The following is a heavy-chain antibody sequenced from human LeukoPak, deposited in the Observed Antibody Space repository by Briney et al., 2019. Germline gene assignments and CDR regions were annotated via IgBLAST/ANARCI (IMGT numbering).Heavy chain of an antibody. J-gene: IGHJ4*02. D-gene: IGHD4-17*01. V-gene: IGHV3-23*01. CDR3: AKSHIGGAWYIGS. Sequence: PGGSLRLSCAASGFTFSSSAMSWVRQAPGKGLEWVSGISASSSSTFYADSVKGRFTVSRDNSKNSLYLQMNSLRAEDTAVYYCAKSHIGGAWYIGSWGQGTLVTVSS. CDR2: ISASSSST. CDR1: GFTFSSSA.